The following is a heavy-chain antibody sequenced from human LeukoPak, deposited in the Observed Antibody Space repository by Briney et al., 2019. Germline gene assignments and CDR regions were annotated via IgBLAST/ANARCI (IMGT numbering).Heavy chain of an antibody. J-gene: IGHJ3*02. CDR1: GYTFTSYG. CDR2: IIPIFGTA. Sequence: ASVKVSCKASGYTFTSYGISWVRQAPGQGLEWMGGIIPIFGTANYAQKFQGRVTITTDESTSTAYMELSSLRSEDTAVYYCASFPSSYDFWSGYQTFDAFDIWGQGTMVTVSS. D-gene: IGHD3-3*01. V-gene: IGHV1-69*05. CDR3: ASFPSSYDFWSGYQTFDAFDI.